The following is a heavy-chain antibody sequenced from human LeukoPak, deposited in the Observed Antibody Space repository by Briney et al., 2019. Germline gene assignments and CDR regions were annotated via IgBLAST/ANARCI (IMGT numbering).Heavy chain of an antibody. CDR3: ASGGATVWGY. V-gene: IGHV3-21*06. D-gene: IGHD3-16*01. J-gene: IGHJ4*02. CDR2: ITSDSNLI. Sequence: GGSLRLSCAASGFAFSDYSMNWVRQAPGKGLEWISAITSDSNLIYYVDSMRGRITISRDNAENSVYLQMNGLRAEDTAIYYCASGGATVWGYWGQGALVIVSS. CDR1: GFAFSDYS.